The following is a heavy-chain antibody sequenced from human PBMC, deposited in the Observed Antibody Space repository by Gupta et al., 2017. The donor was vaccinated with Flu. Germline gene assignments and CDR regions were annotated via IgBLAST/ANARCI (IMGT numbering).Heavy chain of an antibody. D-gene: IGHD2-15*01. J-gene: IGHJ4*02. V-gene: IGHV3-23*01. Sequence: APGKGLEWVSAISGSGGGTYYADSVKGRFTISRDNSKNTLYLQMNSLRAEDTAVYYCATPIVVVVAANYFDYWGQGTLVTVSS. CDR3: ATPIVVVVAANYFDY. CDR2: ISGSGGGT.